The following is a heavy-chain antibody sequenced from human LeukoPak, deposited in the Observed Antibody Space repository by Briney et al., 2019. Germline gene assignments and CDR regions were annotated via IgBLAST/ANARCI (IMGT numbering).Heavy chain of an antibody. Sequence: PSETLSLTCTVSGGSISSYYWSWIRQPPGKGLEWIGYIYYSGGTNYNPSLKSRVTISVDTSKNQFSLKLSSVTAADTAVYYCARVLFYCSGGSCPRFDPWGQGTLVTVSS. J-gene: IGHJ5*02. CDR1: GGSISSYY. D-gene: IGHD2-15*01. CDR2: IYYSGGT. V-gene: IGHV4-59*01. CDR3: ARVLFYCSGGSCPRFDP.